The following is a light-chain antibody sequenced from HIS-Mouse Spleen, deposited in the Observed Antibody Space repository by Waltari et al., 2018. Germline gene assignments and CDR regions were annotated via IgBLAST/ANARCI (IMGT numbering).Light chain of an antibody. J-gene: IGLJ3*02. CDR1: ALPKKY. Sequence: SYELTQPPSVSVSPGQTARITCSGDALPKKYAYWYQQKSGQAPVLVIYEDSKRPSGIPESVSGSRSGTMATLTIRGAQVEDEADYYCYSTDSSCNWVFGGGTKLTVL. V-gene: IGLV3-10*01. CDR2: EDS. CDR3: YSTDSSCNWV.